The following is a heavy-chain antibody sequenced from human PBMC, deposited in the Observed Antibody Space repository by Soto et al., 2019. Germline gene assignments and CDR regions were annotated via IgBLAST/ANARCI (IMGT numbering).Heavy chain of an antibody. CDR3: ARISVIITYYYYGMDV. D-gene: IGHD3-22*01. V-gene: IGHV1-18*01. Sequence: ASVKVSCKASGYTFTSYGISWVRQAPGQGLEWMGWISACNGNTNYAQKLQGRVTMTTDTSTSTAYMELRGLRSGDTAVYYCARISVIITYYYYGMDVWGQGTTVTVSS. CDR1: GYTFTSYG. J-gene: IGHJ6*02. CDR2: ISACNGNT.